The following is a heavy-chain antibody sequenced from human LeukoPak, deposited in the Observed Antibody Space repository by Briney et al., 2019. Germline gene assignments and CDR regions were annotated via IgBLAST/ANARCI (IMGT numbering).Heavy chain of an antibody. D-gene: IGHD2-15*01. CDR1: GYTFTSYG. V-gene: IGHV1-18*01. J-gene: IGHJ3*02. CDR2: ISAYNGNT. CDR3: AGGYCSGGSCLLDAFDN. Sequence: ASVKVSCKASGYTFTSYGISWVRQAPGQGLEWMGWISAYNGNTNYAQKLQGRVTMTTDTSTSTAYMELRSLRSDDTAVYYCAGGYCSGGSCLLDAFDNWGQGTMVTVSS.